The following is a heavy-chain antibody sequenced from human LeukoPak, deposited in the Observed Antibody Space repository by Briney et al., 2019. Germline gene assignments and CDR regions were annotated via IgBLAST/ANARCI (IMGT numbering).Heavy chain of an antibody. V-gene: IGHV3-53*01. CDR1: GFTVSSNY. CDR3: ARVGVVPAAIPDGFDI. CDR2: IYSGGST. J-gene: IGHJ3*02. Sequence: GGSLRLSCAASGFTVSSNYISWVRHAPGKGLEWVSVIYSGGSTYYADSVKGRFTISRDNSKNTLYLQMNSLTAEDTAVYYCARVGVVPAAIPDGFDIWGQGTMVTVSS. D-gene: IGHD2-2*01.